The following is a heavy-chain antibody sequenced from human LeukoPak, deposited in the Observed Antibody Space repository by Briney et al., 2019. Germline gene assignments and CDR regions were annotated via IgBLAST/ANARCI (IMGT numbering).Heavy chain of an antibody. J-gene: IGHJ4*02. CDR1: GFTFSSYS. D-gene: IGHD6-19*01. Sequence: GGSLRLSCAASGFTFSSYSMNWVRQAPGKGLEWVSSISSSSSFTYYADSVKGRFTISRDNAKNSLYLQMNSLRAEDTAVYYCASEDLAVAGTFAYWGQGTLITVSS. V-gene: IGHV3-21*01. CDR3: ASEDLAVAGTFAY. CDR2: ISSSSSFT.